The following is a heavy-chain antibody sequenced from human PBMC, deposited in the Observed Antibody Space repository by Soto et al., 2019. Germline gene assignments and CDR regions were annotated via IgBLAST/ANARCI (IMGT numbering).Heavy chain of an antibody. D-gene: IGHD3-22*01. V-gene: IGHV3-23*01. CDR1: GFTFSSCA. CDR2: ISGNGGST. Sequence: GGSLRLSCAASGFTFSSCAMGWVRQAPGKGLEWVSGISGNGGSTYYADSVKGRFTISRDTSKNTLYLQMDSLGAEDTAIYYCAKVVGHGNDYYDFWGQGTLVTVSS. CDR3: AKVVGHGNDYYDF. J-gene: IGHJ4*02.